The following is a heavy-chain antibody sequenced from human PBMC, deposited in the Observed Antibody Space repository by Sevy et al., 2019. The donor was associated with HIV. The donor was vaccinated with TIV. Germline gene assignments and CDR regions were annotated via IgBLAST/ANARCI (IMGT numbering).Heavy chain of an antibody. CDR1: GGSINSDSYY. CDR3: ARFEYGDYVSHFES. V-gene: IGHV4-39*01. J-gene: IGHJ4*02. Sequence: SETLSLTCTVSGGSINSDSYYWGWIRQPPGKGLEWIGNIYYSGTTHYNPSLKSRVTISVDTSKNQFSLKLSSVTAADTAVYYCARFEYGDYVSHFESWGQGTLVTVSS. D-gene: IGHD2-21*02. CDR2: IYYSGTT.